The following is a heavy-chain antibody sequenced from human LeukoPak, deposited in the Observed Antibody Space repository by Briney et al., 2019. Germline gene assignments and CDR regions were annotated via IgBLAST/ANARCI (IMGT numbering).Heavy chain of an antibody. V-gene: IGHV4-4*07. CDR2: IYTSGST. D-gene: IGHD3-10*01. Sequence: SETLSLTCTVSGASISSYYWTWIRQPAGKGLEWIGHIYTSGSTNYNPSLKSRVTMPVDTSKNQFSLKLTSVTAADTAVYYCATSGGSVFEYWGQGTLVTVSS. CDR1: GASISSYY. J-gene: IGHJ4*02. CDR3: ATSGGSVFEY.